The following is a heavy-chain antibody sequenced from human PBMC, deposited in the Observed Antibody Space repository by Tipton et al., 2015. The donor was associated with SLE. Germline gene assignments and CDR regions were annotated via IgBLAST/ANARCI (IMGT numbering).Heavy chain of an antibody. D-gene: IGHD4-17*01. V-gene: IGHV1-46*01. CDR3: ARGYGDYSNWFDP. Sequence: QSGAEVKKPGASVQISCKASGYTFITYYIHWVRQAPGQGLEWMGIIKPSGGSTTYAQKFQGRVTMTRDTSTSTVYMELSSLRSEDTAVYYCARGYGDYSNWFDPWGQGTLVTVSS. CDR2: IKPSGGST. J-gene: IGHJ5*02. CDR1: GYTFITYY.